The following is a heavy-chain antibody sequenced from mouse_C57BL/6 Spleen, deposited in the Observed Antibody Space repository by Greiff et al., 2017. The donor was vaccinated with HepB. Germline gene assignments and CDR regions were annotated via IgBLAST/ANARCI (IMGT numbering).Heavy chain of an antibody. CDR1: GFTFSDAW. V-gene: IGHV6-6*01. Sequence: EVKLQESGGGLVQPGGSMKLSCAASGFTFSDAWMDWVRQSPEKGLEWVAEIRNKANNHATYYAESVKGRFTISRDDSKSSVYLQMNSLRAEDTGIYYCTTIYYGNYAGYYFDYWGQGTTLTVSS. J-gene: IGHJ2*01. CDR3: TTIYYGNYAGYYFDY. CDR2: IRNKANNHAT. D-gene: IGHD2-1*01.